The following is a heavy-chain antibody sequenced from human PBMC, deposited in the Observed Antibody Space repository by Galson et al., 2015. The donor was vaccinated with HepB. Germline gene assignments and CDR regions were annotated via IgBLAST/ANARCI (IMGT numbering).Heavy chain of an antibody. V-gene: IGHV3-21*01. Sequence: SLRLSCAASGFTFSSYSMTWVRQAPGKGLEWVSSISSSSSYMYYADSVKGRFTISRDNAKNSLYLQMNSLRAEDTAVYYCARDLGRYDYIWGSYRSRYMDVWGKGTAGTVSS. CDR2: ISSSSSYM. D-gene: IGHD3-16*02. CDR3: ARDLGRYDYIWGSYRSRYMDV. J-gene: IGHJ6*03. CDR1: GFTFSSYS.